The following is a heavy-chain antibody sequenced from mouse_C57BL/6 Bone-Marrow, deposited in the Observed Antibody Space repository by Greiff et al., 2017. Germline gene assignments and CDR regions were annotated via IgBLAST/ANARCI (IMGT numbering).Heavy chain of an antibody. V-gene: IGHV1-9*01. CDR3: ANREGAYDYHWYFDV. Sequence: VQVVESGAELMKPGASVKLSCKATGYTFTGYWIEWVKQRPGHGLEWIGEILPGSGSTNYNEKFKGKAPFTADTSSNTAYMQLSSLTTEDSAIYYCANREGAYDYHWYFDVWGTGTTVTVSS. D-gene: IGHD2-4*01. CDR2: ILPGSGST. J-gene: IGHJ1*03. CDR1: GYTFTGYW.